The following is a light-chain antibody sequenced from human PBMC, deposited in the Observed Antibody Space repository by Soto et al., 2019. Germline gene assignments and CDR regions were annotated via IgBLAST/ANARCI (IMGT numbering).Light chain of an antibody. Sequence: AIRMTQSPSSLSASTGDRVTITCRASQGISSYLAWYQQKPGKAPKLLIYAASTLQSGVPSRFSGSGSGTEFTLTISSLQPDDFATYYCQHRGTFGQGTKVEIK. CDR2: AAS. J-gene: IGKJ1*01. CDR3: QHRGT. V-gene: IGKV1-8*01. CDR1: QGISSY.